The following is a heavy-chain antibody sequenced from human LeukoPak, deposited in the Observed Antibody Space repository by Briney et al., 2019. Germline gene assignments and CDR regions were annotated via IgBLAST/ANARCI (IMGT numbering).Heavy chain of an antibody. V-gene: IGHV3-11*04. CDR2: IGLSGSPL. J-gene: IGHJ1*01. CDR3: AKELHQLYCSGGSCYSVWYFQH. Sequence: GGSLRLSCAVSGFPFSRFYMSWIRQAPGKGLEWISYIGLSGSPLDYADSVKGRFTISRDNAKNSLYLDMNSLRAEDTAVYYCAKELHQLYCSGGSCYSVWYFQHWGQGTLVTVSS. D-gene: IGHD2-15*01. CDR1: GFPFSRFY.